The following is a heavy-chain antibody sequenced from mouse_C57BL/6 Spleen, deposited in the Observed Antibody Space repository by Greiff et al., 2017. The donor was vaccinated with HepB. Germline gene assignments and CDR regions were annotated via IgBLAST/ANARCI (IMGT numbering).Heavy chain of an antibody. CDR1: GYAFSSSW. V-gene: IGHV1-82*01. D-gene: IGHD2-3*01. Sequence: VQLQQSGPELVKPGASVKISCKASGYAFSSSWMNWVKQRPGKGLEWIGRIYPGDGDTNYNGKFKGKATLTADKSSSTAYMQLSSLTSEDSAVYFCARCLYDGYYGYWGQGTTLTVSS. CDR2: IYPGDGDT. J-gene: IGHJ2*01. CDR3: ARCLYDGYYGY.